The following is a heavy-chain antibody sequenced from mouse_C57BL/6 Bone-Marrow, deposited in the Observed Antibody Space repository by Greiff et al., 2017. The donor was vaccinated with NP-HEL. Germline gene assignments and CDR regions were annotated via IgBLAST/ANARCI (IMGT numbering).Heavy chain of an antibody. D-gene: IGHD1-1*01. J-gene: IGHJ4*01. CDR1: GYTFTSYT. CDR3: ARWVPVVATGAMDY. CDR2: INPSSGYT. V-gene: IGHV1-4*01. Sequence: QVQLQQSGAELARPGASVKMSCKASGYTFTSYTMHWVKQRPGQGLEWIGYINPSSGYTKYNQKFKDKATLTADKSSSTAYMQLSSLTSEDSAVYYCARWVPVVATGAMDYWGQGTSVTVSS.